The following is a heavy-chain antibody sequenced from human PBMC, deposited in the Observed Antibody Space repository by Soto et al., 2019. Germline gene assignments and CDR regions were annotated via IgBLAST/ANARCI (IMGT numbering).Heavy chain of an antibody. CDR3: ARDRLYSSSWYITSRPSMDV. Sequence: GASVKVSCKASGYTFTSYGISWVRQAPGQGLEWMGWISAYNGNTNYAQKLQGRVTMTTDTSTRTAYMELRSLRSDDTAVYYCARDRLYSSSWYITSRPSMDVWGQGTTVTVS. CDR1: GYTFTSYG. J-gene: IGHJ6*02. D-gene: IGHD6-13*01. V-gene: IGHV1-18*01. CDR2: ISAYNGNT.